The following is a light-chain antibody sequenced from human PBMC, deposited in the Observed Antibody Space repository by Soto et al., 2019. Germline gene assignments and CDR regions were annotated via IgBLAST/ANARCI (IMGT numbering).Light chain of an antibody. CDR1: QSVSSD. Sequence: EIVMTQSPAILSVSPGESATLSCRASQSVSSDLAWYQQKPGQAPRLLIYGASTRATGIPARFSGSGSGTEFTRTISSLQGEDFVFYYCQQYNNWPRTLGQGTKVEIK. CDR2: GAS. V-gene: IGKV3-15*01. CDR3: QQYNNWPRT. J-gene: IGKJ1*01.